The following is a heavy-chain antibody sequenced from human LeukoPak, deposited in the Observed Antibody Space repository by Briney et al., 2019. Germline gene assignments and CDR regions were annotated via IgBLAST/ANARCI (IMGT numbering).Heavy chain of an antibody. J-gene: IGHJ4*02. Sequence: TLSLTCTVSGGSISSGAYSWSWIRQPPGKGLEWIGYIYRTGTTYYNPSLKSRVTISVDTSKSQFSLKLTSVTAADTAVYYCARHRWMEVYGSGSYYVDYWGQGTLVTVSS. CDR3: ARHRWMEVYGSGSYYVDY. D-gene: IGHD3-10*01. CDR2: IYRTGTT. CDR1: GGSISSGAYS. V-gene: IGHV4-30-2*01.